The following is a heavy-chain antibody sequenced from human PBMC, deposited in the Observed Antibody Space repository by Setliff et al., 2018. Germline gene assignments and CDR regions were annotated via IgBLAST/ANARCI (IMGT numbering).Heavy chain of an antibody. D-gene: IGHD6-19*01. CDR2: IYNSGSA. CDR3: ARPFSYSSGWYVYGY. CDR1: GASVSSNIYY. J-gene: IGHJ4*02. Sequence: SETLSLTCTVSGASVSSNIYYWSWIRQPPGRGLEWIGCIYNSGSAIYSPSLKSRFTISRDNAKNSLYLQMNSLRAEDTAVYYCARPFSYSSGWYVYGYWGQGTLVTVSS. V-gene: IGHV4-61*05.